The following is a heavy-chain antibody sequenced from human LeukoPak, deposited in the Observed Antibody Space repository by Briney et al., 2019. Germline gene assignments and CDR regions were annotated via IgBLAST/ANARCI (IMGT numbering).Heavy chain of an antibody. CDR2: ISYDGTYK. Sequence: GGSLRLSCAASGFTFSDYAMHWVRQAPDQGRDWISVISYDGTYKYYGNSVKGRVTISSDNSKNTLYLQMDRMRPEDTGVYSCARKSGGSQRKMDDWFDPWGQGNLVIVSS. CDR3: ARKSGGSQRKMDDWFDP. J-gene: IGHJ5*02. V-gene: IGHV3-30*04. D-gene: IGHD3-10*01. CDR1: GFTFSDYA.